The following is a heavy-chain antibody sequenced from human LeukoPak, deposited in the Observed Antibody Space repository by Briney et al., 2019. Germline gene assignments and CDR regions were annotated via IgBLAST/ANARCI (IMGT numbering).Heavy chain of an antibody. CDR1: GFSFSTYA. D-gene: IGHD3-16*02. Sequence: GGSLRLSCEASGFSFSTYAMYWLRQAPGKGLEWVAIVYFDGNEKYHADSVRGRFTCSRDNSKSTLYLQMNSLTAEDTAVYYCARDMKTIYRSGFFDHWGQGILVTVSS. J-gene: IGHJ4*02. V-gene: IGHV3-33*01. CDR2: VYFDGNEK. CDR3: ARDMKTIYRSGFFDH.